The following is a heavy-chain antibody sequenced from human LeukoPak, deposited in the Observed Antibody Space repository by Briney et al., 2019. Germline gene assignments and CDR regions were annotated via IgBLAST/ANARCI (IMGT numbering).Heavy chain of an antibody. V-gene: IGHV1-24*01. CDR1: GSTLSDLS. J-gene: IGHJ2*01. D-gene: IGHD2-21*02. CDR3: VTDRARLFWYFDL. CDR2: SDPEDGER. Sequence: ASVKVSCKVSGSTLSDLSIQWVRQAPGKGLEYVGGSDPEDGERFHAQRFQGRVTMTEDTSMDTAYMELSSLRSEDTAVYYCVTDRARLFWYFDLWGRGTLVTVSS.